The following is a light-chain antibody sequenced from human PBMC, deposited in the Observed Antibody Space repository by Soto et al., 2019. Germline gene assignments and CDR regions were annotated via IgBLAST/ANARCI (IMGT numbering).Light chain of an antibody. CDR1: PSVSSY. J-gene: IGKJ1*01. V-gene: IGKV3-11*01. CDR2: DAS. Sequence: EIVLTQSPATLSLSPGERATLSCRASPSVSSYLAWYQQKPGQAPRLLIYDASNRATGIPARFSGSGSGTDFTLTISSLDPEDFAVYYCQQRSNWPRTFGQGTKVEIK. CDR3: QQRSNWPRT.